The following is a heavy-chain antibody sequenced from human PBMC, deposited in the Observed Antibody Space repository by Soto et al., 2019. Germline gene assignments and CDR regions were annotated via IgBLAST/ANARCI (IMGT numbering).Heavy chain of an antibody. CDR3: ARVPPRRVVPAAIRRYYYGMDV. CDR2: IYYSGST. D-gene: IGHD2-2*02. J-gene: IGHJ6*02. Sequence: KPSETLSLTCTVSGGSISSGDYYWSWIRQPPGKGLEWIGYIYYSGSTYYNPSLKSRVTISVDTSKNQFSLKLSSVTAADTAVYYCARVPPRRVVPAAIRRYYYGMDVWGQGTTVTVSS. V-gene: IGHV4-30-4*01. CDR1: GGSISSGDYY.